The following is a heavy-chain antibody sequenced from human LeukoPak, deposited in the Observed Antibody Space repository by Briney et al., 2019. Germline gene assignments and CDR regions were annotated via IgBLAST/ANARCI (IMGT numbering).Heavy chain of an antibody. V-gene: IGHV3-21*01. D-gene: IGHD2-15*01. Sequence: GGSLRLSCAASGFTFSSYSMNWVRQAPGKGLEWVSSISSSSYIYYADSVKGRFTISRDNAKNSLYLQMNSLRAEDTAVYYCARQDIVVVVAALYFDYWGQGTLVTVSS. J-gene: IGHJ4*02. CDR1: GFTFSSYS. CDR2: ISSSSYI. CDR3: ARQDIVVVVAALYFDY.